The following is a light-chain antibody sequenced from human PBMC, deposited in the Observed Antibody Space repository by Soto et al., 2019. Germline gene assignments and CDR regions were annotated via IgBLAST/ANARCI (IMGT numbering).Light chain of an antibody. CDR1: QSVRSDY. J-gene: IGKJ5*01. Sequence: EIVLSQSPGTLSLSPGERATLSCRASQSVRSDYLAWYQQKPGQAPRLLIYGAVHRATGVPDRFSGSGSGTDFTLTIIRLEPHDFAVYYCQQYGSSPPITFGQGTRLEIK. CDR3: QQYGSSPPIT. V-gene: IGKV3-20*01. CDR2: GAV.